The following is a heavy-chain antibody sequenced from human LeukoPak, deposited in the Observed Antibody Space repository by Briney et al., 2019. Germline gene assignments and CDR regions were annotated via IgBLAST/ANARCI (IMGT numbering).Heavy chain of an antibody. CDR1: GFTFSSYA. D-gene: IGHD6-19*01. Sequence: PGGSLRLSCAASGFTFSSYAMSWVRQAPGKGLEWVGFIRSKAYGGTTEYAASVKGRFTISRDDSKSIAYLQMNSLKTEDTAVYYCTRYNSQWLVLDYWGQGTLVTVSS. CDR2: IRSKAYGGTT. CDR3: TRYNSQWLVLDY. J-gene: IGHJ4*02. V-gene: IGHV3-49*04.